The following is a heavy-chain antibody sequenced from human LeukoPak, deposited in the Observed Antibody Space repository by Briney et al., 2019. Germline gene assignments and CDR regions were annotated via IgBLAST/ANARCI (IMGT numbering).Heavy chain of an antibody. Sequence: GASVKVSCKSSGGTFSSYAISWVRQAPGQGLEWMGGIIPIFGTANYAQKFQGRVTITADESTSTAYMELSSLRSEDKAVYYCARVMGYGSGSYYYYMDVWGKGTTVTISS. V-gene: IGHV1-69*13. J-gene: IGHJ6*03. CDR2: IIPIFGTA. CDR1: GGTFSSYA. D-gene: IGHD3-10*01. CDR3: ARVMGYGSGSYYYYMDV.